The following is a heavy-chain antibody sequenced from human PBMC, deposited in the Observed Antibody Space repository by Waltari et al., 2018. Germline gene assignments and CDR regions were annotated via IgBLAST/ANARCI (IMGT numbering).Heavy chain of an antibody. CDR3: ARPLYYYDSSGYSGAWYFDY. CDR1: GYTFTGYY. CDR2: INPNSGGT. J-gene: IGHJ4*02. Sequence: QVQLVQSGAEVKKPGASVKVSCKASGYTFTGYYMHWVRQAPGQGLEWMGRINPNSGGTNYAQKFQGRVTMTRDTSISTAYMELSRLRSDDTAVYYCARPLYYYDSSGYSGAWYFDYWGQGTLVTVSS. V-gene: IGHV1-2*06. D-gene: IGHD3-22*01.